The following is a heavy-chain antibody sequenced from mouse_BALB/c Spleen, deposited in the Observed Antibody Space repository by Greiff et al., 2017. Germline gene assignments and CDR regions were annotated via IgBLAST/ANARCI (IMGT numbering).Heavy chain of an antibody. Sequence: DVHLVESGGGLVKPGGSLKLSCAASGFTFSSYAMSWVRQTPEKRLEWVASISSGGSTYYPDSVKRRFTISRDNARNILYLQMSSLRSEDTAMYYCARGEDDYDSWFAYWGQGTLVTVSA. J-gene: IGHJ3*01. CDR1: GFTFSSYA. CDR2: ISSGGST. V-gene: IGHV5-6-5*01. CDR3: ARGEDDYDSWFAY. D-gene: IGHD2-4*01.